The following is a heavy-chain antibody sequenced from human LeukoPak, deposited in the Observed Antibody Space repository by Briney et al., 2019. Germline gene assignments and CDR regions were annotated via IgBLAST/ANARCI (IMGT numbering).Heavy chain of an antibody. J-gene: IGHJ4*02. Sequence: ASVKVSCKVSGYTLTELSMHWVRQAPGKGLEWMGGFDPEDGETIYAQKFQGRVTMTEDTSTDTAYMELSSLRSEDTAVYYCATSVSYGSGTAFDCWGQGTLVTVSS. V-gene: IGHV1-24*01. CDR2: FDPEDGET. CDR1: GYTLTELS. D-gene: IGHD3-10*01. CDR3: ATSVSYGSGTAFDC.